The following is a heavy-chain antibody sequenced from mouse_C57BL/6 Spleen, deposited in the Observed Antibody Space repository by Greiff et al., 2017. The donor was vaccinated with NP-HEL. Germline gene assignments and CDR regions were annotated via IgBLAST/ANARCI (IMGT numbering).Heavy chain of an antibody. CDR3: ASGGFSVDY. J-gene: IGHJ2*01. Sequence: EVQRVESGPELVKPGDSVKISCKASGYSFTGYFMNWVMQSHGKSLEWIGRINPYNGDTFYNQKFKGKATLTVDKSSSTAHMELRSLTSEDSAVYYCASGGFSVDYWGQGTTLTVSS. D-gene: IGHD6-2*01. CDR2: INPYNGDT. V-gene: IGHV1-20*01. CDR1: GYSFTGYF.